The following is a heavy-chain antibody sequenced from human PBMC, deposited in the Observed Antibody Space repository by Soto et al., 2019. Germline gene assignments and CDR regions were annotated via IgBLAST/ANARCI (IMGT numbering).Heavy chain of an antibody. V-gene: IGHV1-69*08. CDR3: ARPDFGDYWYFDL. J-gene: IGHJ2*01. CDR2: IIPALGTA. CDR1: GVTFSSHT. Sequence: QDQLVQSGAEVKKPGSSVKVSCKAAGVTFSSHTFSWVRQAPGQGLEWMGRIIPALGTATYAQKFQGRVTITADESATTVYMELTSLLSEDTAVYYCARPDFGDYWYFDLWGRGTLVTVSS. D-gene: IGHD4-17*01.